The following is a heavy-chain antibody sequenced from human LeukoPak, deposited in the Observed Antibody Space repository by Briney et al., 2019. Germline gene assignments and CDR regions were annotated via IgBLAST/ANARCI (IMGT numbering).Heavy chain of an antibody. CDR2: IYYSGST. Sequence: SETLSLTCTVSGGSISSYYWSWIRQPPGKGLEWIGYIYYSGSTNYNPSLKSRVTISVDTSKNQFSLKLSSVTAADTAVYYCARDAEMATTPSFDYWGQGTLVTVSS. D-gene: IGHD5-24*01. V-gene: IGHV4-59*01. J-gene: IGHJ4*02. CDR1: GGSISSYY. CDR3: ARDAEMATTPSFDY.